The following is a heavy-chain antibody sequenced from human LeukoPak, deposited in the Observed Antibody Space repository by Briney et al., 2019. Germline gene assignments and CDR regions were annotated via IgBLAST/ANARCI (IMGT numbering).Heavy chain of an antibody. V-gene: IGHV4-39*01. CDR3: ARSTAVLRYFDWSYYYYYMDV. D-gene: IGHD3-9*01. CDR2: IYYSGST. Sequence: PSETLSLTCTVSGGSISSSSYYWGWIRQPPGKGLEWIGSIYYSGSTYYNPSLKSRVTISVDTSKNQFSLKLSSVTAADTAVYYCARSTAVLRYFDWSYYYYYMDVWGKGTTVTISS. J-gene: IGHJ6*03. CDR1: GGSISSSSYY.